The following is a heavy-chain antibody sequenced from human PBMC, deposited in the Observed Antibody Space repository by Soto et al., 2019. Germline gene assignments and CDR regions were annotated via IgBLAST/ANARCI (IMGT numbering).Heavy chain of an antibody. V-gene: IGHV1-69*13. CDR1: GGTFSSYA. CDR2: IIPIFGTA. Sequence: ASVKVSCEACGGTFSSYAISWVRQAPGQGLEWMGGIIPIFGTANYAQKFQGRVTITADESTSTAYMELSSLRSEDTAVYYCARELELGHFDYWGQGTLVTVSS. D-gene: IGHD1-7*01. J-gene: IGHJ4*02. CDR3: ARELELGHFDY.